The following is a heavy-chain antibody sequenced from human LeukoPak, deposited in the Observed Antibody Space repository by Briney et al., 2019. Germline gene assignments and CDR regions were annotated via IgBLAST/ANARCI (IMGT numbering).Heavy chain of an antibody. V-gene: IGHV4-34*01. Sequence: PSETLSLTCAVYGGSFSGYYWSWIRQPPGKGLEWIGEINHSGSTSYNPSLKSRVTISVDTSKNQFSLKLSSVTAADTAVYYCARGGGIVVVPAAVVTWFDPWGQGTLVTVSS. CDR1: GGSFSGYY. J-gene: IGHJ5*02. CDR2: INHSGST. D-gene: IGHD2-2*01. CDR3: ARGGGIVVVPAAVVTWFDP.